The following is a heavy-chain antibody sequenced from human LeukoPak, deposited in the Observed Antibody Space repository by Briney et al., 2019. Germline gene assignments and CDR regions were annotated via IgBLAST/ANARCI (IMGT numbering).Heavy chain of an antibody. Sequence: GRSLRLSCAASGFTFSRYGMHWVRQAPGKGLEWVAVISYDGSNKYYADSVKGRFTISRDNSKNMLYLLMNRLRAEDTAVYYRAKDGWTTVTANWFDPWGQGTLVTVSS. CDR3: AKDGWTTVTANWFDP. CDR2: ISYDGSNK. V-gene: IGHV3-30*18. D-gene: IGHD4-11*01. J-gene: IGHJ5*02. CDR1: GFTFSRYG.